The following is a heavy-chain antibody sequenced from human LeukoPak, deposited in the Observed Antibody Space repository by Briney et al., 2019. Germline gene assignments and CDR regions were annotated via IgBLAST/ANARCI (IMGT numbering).Heavy chain of an antibody. J-gene: IGHJ2*01. CDR2: IKPDGSAQ. CDR1: GFTFSNSW. CDR3: AKEYSSGWSYWYFDL. D-gene: IGHD6-19*01. Sequence: GGSLRLSCAASGFTFSNSWMSWVRQAPGKGLEWVATIKPDGSAQYYVDSVKGRFTISRDNSKNTMYLQMDSLRPEDTAVYFCAKEYSSGWSYWYFDLWGRGTLVTVSS. V-gene: IGHV3-7*01.